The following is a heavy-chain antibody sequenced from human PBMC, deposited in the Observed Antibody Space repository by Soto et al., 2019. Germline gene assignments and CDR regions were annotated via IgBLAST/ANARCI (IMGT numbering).Heavy chain of an antibody. J-gene: IGHJ4*02. CDR2: INHSGST. D-gene: IGHD3-10*01. Sequence: SETLSLTCAVYGGSFSGYYWSWIRQPPGKGLEWIGEINHSGSTNYNPSLKSRVTISVDTSKNQFSLKLSSVTAADTAVYYCARGSNGSGSQTPYYFDYWGQGTLVTVS. CDR3: ARGSNGSGSQTPYYFDY. CDR1: GGSFSGYY. V-gene: IGHV4-34*01.